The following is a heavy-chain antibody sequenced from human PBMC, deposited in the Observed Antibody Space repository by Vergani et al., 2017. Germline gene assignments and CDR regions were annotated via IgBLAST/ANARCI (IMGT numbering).Heavy chain of an antibody. D-gene: IGHD3-10*01. CDR3: ATSGAVLCVVELFSYYGMDV. V-gene: IGHV1-24*01. CDR2: FDPEDGET. J-gene: IGHJ6*02. CDR1: GYTLTELS. Sequence: QVQLVQSGAEVKKPGASVKVSCKVSGYTLTELSMHWVRQAPGKGLEWMGGFDPEDGETIYAQKFQGRVTMTEDTSTDTAYMELSSLRSEDTAVYYCATSGAVLCVVELFSYYGMDVWGQGTTVTVSS.